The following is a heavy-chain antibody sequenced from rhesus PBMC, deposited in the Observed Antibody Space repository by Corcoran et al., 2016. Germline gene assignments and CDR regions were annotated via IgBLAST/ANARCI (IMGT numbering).Heavy chain of an antibody. Sequence: QLQLQESGPGLVKPSETLSLTCAVSGGSLSRNYWICISQPPGKGLPWIGRSSGSGGSTDYNTSLESRVTISTDTSKNQFSLKLRSVTAADTAGYYWARVDEYVPGAYFEFWGQGALVTVSS. D-gene: IGHD3-9*01. J-gene: IGHJ1*01. V-gene: IGHV4-173*01. CDR3: ARVDEYVPGAYFEF. CDR2: SSGSGGST. CDR1: GGSLSRNY.